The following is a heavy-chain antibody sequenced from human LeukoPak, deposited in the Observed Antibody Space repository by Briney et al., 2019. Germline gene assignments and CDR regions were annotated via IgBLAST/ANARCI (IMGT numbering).Heavy chain of an antibody. V-gene: IGHV1-2*02. D-gene: IGHD2-15*01. CDR3: AREGVVAATELDY. Sequence: ASVKVSCKASGYSFTGYYMHWVRQAPGQGLEWMGWINPNSGGTKYAQKFQGRVTMTRDTSISTAYMELSRLRSDDTAVYYCAREGVVAATELDYWGQGTLVTVSS. J-gene: IGHJ4*02. CDR2: INPNSGGT. CDR1: GYSFTGYY.